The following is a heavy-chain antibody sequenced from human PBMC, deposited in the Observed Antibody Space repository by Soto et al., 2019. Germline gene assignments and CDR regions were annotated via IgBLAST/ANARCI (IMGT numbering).Heavy chain of an antibody. D-gene: IGHD3-22*01. CDR3: ARGLYYYDSSGHFDY. J-gene: IGHJ4*02. V-gene: IGHV3-74*01. Sequence: PGGSLRLSCAASGFTFSSYWMHWVRQAPGKGLVWVSRINSDGSSTSYADSVKGRFTISRDNAKNTLYLQLNSLRAEDTAVYYCARGLYYYDSSGHFDYWGQGNLVTVSS. CDR2: INSDGSST. CDR1: GFTFSSYW.